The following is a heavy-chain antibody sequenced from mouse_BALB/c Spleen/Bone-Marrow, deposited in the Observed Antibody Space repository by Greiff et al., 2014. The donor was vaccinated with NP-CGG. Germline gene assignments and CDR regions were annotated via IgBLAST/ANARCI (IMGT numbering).Heavy chain of an antibody. Sequence: VQLQQSGAELVKPGASVKLSCTASGFTIKDTYMHWVKQRPEQGLEWIGRIDPANGNTNYDPKFQGKATVTADTSSNTAYLQLSSLTSEDTAVYYCATYYYGSSWGFAYWGQGTLVTVSA. CDR3: ATYYYGSSWGFAY. CDR2: IDPANGNT. J-gene: IGHJ3*01. V-gene: IGHV14-3*02. CDR1: GFTIKDTY. D-gene: IGHD1-1*01.